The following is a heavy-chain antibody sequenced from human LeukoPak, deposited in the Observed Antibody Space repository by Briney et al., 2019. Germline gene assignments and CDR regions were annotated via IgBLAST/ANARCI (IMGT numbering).Heavy chain of an antibody. D-gene: IGHD3-22*01. V-gene: IGHV4-59*08. CDR3: ARQREYYESSGYYSFDY. CDR1: GGSISSYY. J-gene: IGHJ4*02. CDR2: IYSSGST. Sequence: SETLSLTCSVSGGSISSYYWSWIRQPPGKGLEWIGYIYSSGSTNYNPSLKSRVTISVDTSKNQFSLKLSSVTAADTAVYYCARQREYYESSGYYSFDYWGQGTLVTVSS.